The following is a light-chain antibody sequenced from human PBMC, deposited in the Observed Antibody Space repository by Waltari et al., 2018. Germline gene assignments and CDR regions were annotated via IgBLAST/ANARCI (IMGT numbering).Light chain of an antibody. CDR2: DAF. V-gene: IGLV2-14*01. J-gene: IGLJ3*02. CDR3: NSYTGSNSWV. Sequence: QSALTQPASVSGSPGQSITISCAGTSSDVGFYNYVSWYQQNPGKAPKLVIYDAFERPSGVSHRFSGSKSGNTASLTISGLQAEDEADYYCNSYTGSNSWVFGGGTKLTVL. CDR1: SSDVGFYNY.